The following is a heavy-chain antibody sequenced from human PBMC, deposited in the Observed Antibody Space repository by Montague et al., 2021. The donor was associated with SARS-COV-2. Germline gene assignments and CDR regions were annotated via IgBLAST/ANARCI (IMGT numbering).Heavy chain of an antibody. Sequence: SETLSLTCTVSGASISSRSSYWVWICQPPGQGLEWIGFKYSSANTYSNPTLQSRVSISVYTSPNQFSLKLSSVTAADTAVYYCATLPSSSTIFGVVQVYYFDDWGQGTLVTVSS. J-gene: IGHJ4*02. CDR2: KYSSANT. CDR1: GASISSRSSY. D-gene: IGHD3-3*01. V-gene: IGHV4-39*01. CDR3: ATLPSSSTIFGVVQVYYFDD.